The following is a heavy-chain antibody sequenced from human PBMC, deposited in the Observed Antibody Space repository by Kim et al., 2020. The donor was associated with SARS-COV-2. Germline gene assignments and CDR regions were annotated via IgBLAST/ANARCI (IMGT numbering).Heavy chain of an antibody. CDR3: ARDSVAGHSPFDY. D-gene: IGHD6-19*01. Sequence: SETLSLTCTVSGGSISSYYWSWIRQPPGKGLEWIGYIYYSGSTNYNPSLKSRVTISVDTSKNQFSLKLSSVTAADTAVYYCARDSVAGHSPFDYWGQGTLVTVSS. V-gene: IGHV4-59*13. CDR1: GGSISSYY. CDR2: IYYSGST. J-gene: IGHJ4*02.